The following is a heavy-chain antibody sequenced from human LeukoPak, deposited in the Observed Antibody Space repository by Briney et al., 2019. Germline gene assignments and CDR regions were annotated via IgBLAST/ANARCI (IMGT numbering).Heavy chain of an antibody. V-gene: IGHV3-33*01. D-gene: IGHD6-19*01. CDR1: GFTFSSYG. CDR2: IWYDGSNK. CDR3: ARDRYSSGPDAFDI. J-gene: IGHJ3*02. Sequence: GGSLRLSCAASGFTFSSYGMHWVRQAPGKGLEWVAVIWYDGSNKYYADSVKGRFTISRDNSKNTLYLQMNSLRAEDTAVYYCARDRYSSGPDAFDIWGQGTMVTVSS.